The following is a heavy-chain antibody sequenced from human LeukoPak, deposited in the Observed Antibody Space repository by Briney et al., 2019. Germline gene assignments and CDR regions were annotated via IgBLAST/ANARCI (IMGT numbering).Heavy chain of an antibody. CDR3: ARDPGFLEWFNAFDI. CDR2: IKQDGSEK. D-gene: IGHD3-3*01. V-gene: IGHV3-7*01. CDR1: GFTFSSYW. Sequence: GGSLRLSCAASGFTFSSYWMSWVRQAPGKGLEWVANIKQDGSEKYYVDSVKGRFTISRDNAKNSLYLQMNSLRAEDTAVYYCARDPGFLEWFNAFDIWGQGTMVTVSS. J-gene: IGHJ3*02.